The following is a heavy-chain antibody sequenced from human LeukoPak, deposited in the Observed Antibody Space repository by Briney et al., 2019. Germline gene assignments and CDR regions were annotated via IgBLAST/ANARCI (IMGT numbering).Heavy chain of an antibody. CDR3: ARENSGYDGGFDY. CDR1: GFTFSSYG. J-gene: IGHJ4*02. V-gene: IGHV3-30*02. D-gene: IGHD5-12*01. CDR2: IRYDGSNK. Sequence: GGSLRLSCAASGFTFSSYGMHWVRQAPGKGLEWVAFIRYDGSNKYYADSVKGRFTISRDNSKNTLYLQMNSLRAEDTAVYFCARENSGYDGGFDYWGQGTLVTVSS.